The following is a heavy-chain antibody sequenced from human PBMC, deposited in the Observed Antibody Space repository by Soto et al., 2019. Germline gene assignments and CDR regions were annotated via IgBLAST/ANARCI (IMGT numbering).Heavy chain of an antibody. V-gene: IGHV4-34*11. CDR3: ARKVYDYIWGSYRHNWFDP. CDR2: IYYSGST. Sequence: SETLSLTCAVYAGSFSGYYWSWIRQSPGKGLEWIGYIYYSGSTNYNPSLKSRVTISVDTSKNQFSLKLSSVTAADTAVYYCARKVYDYIWGSYRHNWFDPWGQGTLVTVSS. CDR1: AGSFSGYY. J-gene: IGHJ5*02. D-gene: IGHD3-16*02.